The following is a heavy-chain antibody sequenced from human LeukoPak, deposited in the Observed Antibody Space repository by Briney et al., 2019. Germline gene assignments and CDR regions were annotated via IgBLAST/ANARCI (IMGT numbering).Heavy chain of an antibody. J-gene: IGHJ4*02. CDR3: ARERGGILAAPTYYFDY. D-gene: IGHD2-15*01. CDR1: GGSISSGSYY. V-gene: IGHV4-61*02. Sequence: PSQTLSLTCTVSGGSISSGSYYWSWIRQPAGKGLEWIGRIYTSGSTNYNPSLKSRVTISVDTSKNQFSLKLSSVTAADTAVYYCARERGGILAAPTYYFDYWGQATLVTVSS. CDR2: IYTSGST.